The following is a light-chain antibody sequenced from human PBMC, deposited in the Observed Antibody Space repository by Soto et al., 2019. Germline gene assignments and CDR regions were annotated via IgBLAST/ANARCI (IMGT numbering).Light chain of an antibody. J-gene: IGKJ1*01. Sequence: DIQMTQSPSTLSGSVGDRVTITCRASQTISSWLAWYQQKPGKAPKLLIYKASTLKSGVPSRFSGSGSGTEVTLTISSLQPDDFPTYYCQHYNSYSEAFGQGTKVELK. CDR3: QHYNSYSEA. CDR1: QTISSW. CDR2: KAS. V-gene: IGKV1-5*03.